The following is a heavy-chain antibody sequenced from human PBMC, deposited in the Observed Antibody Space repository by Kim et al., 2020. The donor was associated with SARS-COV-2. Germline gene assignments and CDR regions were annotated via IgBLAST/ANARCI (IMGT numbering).Heavy chain of an antibody. CDR2: INHSGST. J-gene: IGHJ3*02. V-gene: IGHV4-34*01. CDR3: AREGGITMIVVASDAFDI. CDR1: GGSFSGYY. Sequence: SETLSLTCAVYGGSFSGYYWSWIRQPPGKGLEWIGEINHSGSTNYNPSLKSRVTISVDTSKNQFSLKLSSVTAADTAVYYCAREGGITMIVVASDAFDIWGQGTMVTVSS. D-gene: IGHD3-22*01.